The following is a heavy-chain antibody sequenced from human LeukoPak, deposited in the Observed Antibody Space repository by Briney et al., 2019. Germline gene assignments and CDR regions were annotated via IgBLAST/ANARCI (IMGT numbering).Heavy chain of an antibody. D-gene: IGHD3-10*01. Sequence: SETLSLTCAVYGGSFSGYYWSWIRQPPGKGLEWIGEINHSGSTNYNPSLKSRVTISVDTSKNQFSLKPSSVTAADTAVYYCARHPYYYGSGSYLWWFDSWGQGTLVTVSS. CDR2: INHSGST. CDR3: ARHPYYYGSGSYLWWFDS. J-gene: IGHJ5*01. V-gene: IGHV4-34*01. CDR1: GGSFSGYY.